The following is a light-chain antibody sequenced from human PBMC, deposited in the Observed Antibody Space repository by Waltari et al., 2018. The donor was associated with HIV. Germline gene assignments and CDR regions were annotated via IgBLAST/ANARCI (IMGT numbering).Light chain of an antibody. CDR1: QGISNY. V-gene: IGKV1-27*01. CDR3: QKYNSAPLLT. CDR2: AAS. Sequence: DIQMTQSPSSLSASVGDSVTISCRASQGISNYLAWYQQKPGKVPKLLIYAASTLQSGVPSRFSGSGSGTDFTLTISSLQPEDVATYYCQKYNSAPLLTFGGGTKVEIK. J-gene: IGKJ4*01.